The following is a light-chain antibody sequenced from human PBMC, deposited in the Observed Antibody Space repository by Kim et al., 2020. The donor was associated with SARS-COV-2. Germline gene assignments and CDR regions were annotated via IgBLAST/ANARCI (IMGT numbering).Light chain of an antibody. J-gene: IGKJ4*01. V-gene: IGKV3-15*01. CDR1: QSVSSN. Sequence: LSPGESATLSCRASQSVSSNLAWYQQKPGQAPRLLIYGASTRATGIPARFSGSGSGTQFTLTISSLQSEDFAVYYCHQYNNWPLTFGGGTKVDIK. CDR3: HQYNNWPLT. CDR2: GAS.